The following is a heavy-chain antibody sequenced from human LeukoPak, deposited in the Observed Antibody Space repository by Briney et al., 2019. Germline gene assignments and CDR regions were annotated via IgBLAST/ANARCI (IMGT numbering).Heavy chain of an antibody. Sequence: SETLSLTCAVYGGSFSGYYWSWIRQPPGKGLEWIGEINHSGSTNYNPSLKSRVTISVDTSKNQFSLKLSSVTAADTAVYYCARSTVGAAAGPHRTSLFDPWGQGTLVTVSS. V-gene: IGHV4-34*01. D-gene: IGHD6-13*01. CDR3: ARSTVGAAAGPHRTSLFDP. CDR2: INHSGST. CDR1: GGSFSGYY. J-gene: IGHJ5*02.